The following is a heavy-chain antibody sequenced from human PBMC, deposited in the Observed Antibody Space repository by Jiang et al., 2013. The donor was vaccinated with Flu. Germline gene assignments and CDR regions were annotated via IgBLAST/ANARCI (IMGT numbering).Heavy chain of an antibody. CDR3: ASVIPLPEYYYDSSADYGMDV. V-gene: IGHV1-2*02. Sequence: SGAEVKKPGASVKVSCKASGYTFTGYYMHWVRQAPGQGLEWMGWINPNSGGTNYAQKFQGRVTMTRDTSISTAYMELSRLRSDDTAVYYCASVIPLPEYYYDSSADYGMDVWAKGPRSPSP. D-gene: IGHD3-22*01. CDR1: GYTFTGYY. J-gene: IGHJ6*02. CDR2: INPNSGGT.